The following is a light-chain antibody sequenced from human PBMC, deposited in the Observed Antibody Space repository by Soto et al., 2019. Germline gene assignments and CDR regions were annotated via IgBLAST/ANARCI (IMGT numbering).Light chain of an antibody. Sequence: DIQMTQSPSTLSASVGDRVTITCRASQSISSWLAWYQQKPGKAPKLLIYKASSLESGVPSRFGGSGSGTEFTLTISSLQPYDFETYYCQQYNSYPTFGQGTKVEIK. CDR2: KAS. CDR3: QQYNSYPT. V-gene: IGKV1-5*03. CDR1: QSISSW. J-gene: IGKJ1*01.